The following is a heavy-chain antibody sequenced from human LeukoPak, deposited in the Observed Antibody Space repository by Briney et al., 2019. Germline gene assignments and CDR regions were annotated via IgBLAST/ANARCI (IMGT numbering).Heavy chain of an antibody. V-gene: IGHV1-2*02. CDR1: GYTFTGYY. J-gene: IGHJ6*02. CDR3: ARHHVIAANRIGLYYYGMDV. D-gene: IGHD6-25*01. CDR2: INRNGGST. Sequence: ASVKVSCKASGYTFTGYYMHWVRQAPGQGLEWMAGINRNGGSTNYAQKFQGRVTITRDTSISTAYMELSRLRSDDTAVYYCARHHVIAANRIGLYYYGMDVWGQGTTVTVSS.